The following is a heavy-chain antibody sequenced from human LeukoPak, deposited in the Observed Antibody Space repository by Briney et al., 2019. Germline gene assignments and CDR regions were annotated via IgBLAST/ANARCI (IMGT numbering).Heavy chain of an antibody. CDR2: MSYDGRNK. J-gene: IGHJ4*02. Sequence: GGSLRLSCAASGFTFSNYNMHWVRQAPGKGLEGVAVMSYDGRNKYYVDSVKGRFTISRDNSKNTLYLQMNSLRAEDTAVYYCAKDRSSSWALDYWGQGTLVTVSS. V-gene: IGHV3-30*18. CDR1: GFTFSNYN. D-gene: IGHD6-13*01. CDR3: AKDRSSSWALDY.